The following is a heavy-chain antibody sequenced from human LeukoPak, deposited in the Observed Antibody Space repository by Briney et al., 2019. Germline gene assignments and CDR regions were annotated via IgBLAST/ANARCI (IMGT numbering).Heavy chain of an antibody. CDR1: GFIFSNYA. CDR3: ARDERSSYGMDV. V-gene: IGHV3-30*04. Sequence: PGGSLRLSCAASGFIFSNYAMHWVRQAPGMGLEWVAVISFDGRNKYYADSVKGRFTISRDNSKNTLYLQMDSLRAEDTAVYFCARDERSSYGMDVWGQGTTVTVSS. CDR2: ISFDGRNK. D-gene: IGHD6-6*01. J-gene: IGHJ6*02.